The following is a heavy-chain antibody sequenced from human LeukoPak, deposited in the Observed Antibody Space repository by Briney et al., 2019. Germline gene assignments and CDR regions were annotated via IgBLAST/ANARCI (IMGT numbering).Heavy chain of an antibody. CDR2: MNPNSGNT. CDR3: ALDMVRGVMVFQRGPTRYYMDV. Sequence: GASVKVSCKASGYTFTSYDINWVRQATGQGLEWMGWMNPNSGNTGYAQKFQGRVTMTRNASISTAYMELSRLRSDDTAVYYCALDMVRGVMVFQRGPTRYYMDVWGKGTTVTVSS. V-gene: IGHV1-8*01. CDR1: GYTFTSYD. D-gene: IGHD3-10*01. J-gene: IGHJ6*03.